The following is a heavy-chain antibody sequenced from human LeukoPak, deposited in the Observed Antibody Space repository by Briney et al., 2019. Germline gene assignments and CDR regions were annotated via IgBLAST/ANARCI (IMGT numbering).Heavy chain of an antibody. Sequence: ASVKVSCKASGYTFTGYYIHWVRQAPGQGLEWMGWINPNSGGTNYAQNFQGRVTMTRDTSISTAYMELSRLRSDDTAVYYCARDLKMGYSSGRYSWGTGSSNDYWGQGTLVTVSS. CDR2: INPNSGGT. V-gene: IGHV1-2*02. J-gene: IGHJ4*02. CDR3: ARDLKMGYSSGRYSWGTGSSNDY. CDR1: GYTFTGYY. D-gene: IGHD6-19*01.